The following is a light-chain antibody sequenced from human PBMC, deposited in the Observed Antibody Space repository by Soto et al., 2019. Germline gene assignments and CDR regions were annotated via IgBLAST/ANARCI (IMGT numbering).Light chain of an antibody. CDR3: QQYDNLPLIFT. CDR2: DAS. V-gene: IGKV1-33*01. J-gene: IGKJ3*01. CDR1: QDISNY. Sequence: DIQMTQSPSSLSASVGDRVTITCQASQDISNYLNWYQQKPGKAPKLLIYDASNLETGVTSRFSGSGSGTDFTFTISSLQPEDIATYYCQQYDNLPLIFTFGPGTKVDIK.